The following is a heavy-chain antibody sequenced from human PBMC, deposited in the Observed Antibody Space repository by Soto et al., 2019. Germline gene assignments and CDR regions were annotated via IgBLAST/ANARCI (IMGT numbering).Heavy chain of an antibody. CDR1: GYPFSSYG. D-gene: IGHD3-22*01. Sequence: GPVKVSCKASGYPFSSYGISWVRQAPGQGPEWVGWISAYNGNTSYAQKFQGRVTMTRDTSTSTVYMELSSLRSEDTAVYYCARGPFTQYYYDSSGYYSWFDPWGQGTLVTVSS. V-gene: IGHV1-18*01. J-gene: IGHJ5*02. CDR3: ARGPFTQYYYDSSGYYSWFDP. CDR2: ISAYNGNT.